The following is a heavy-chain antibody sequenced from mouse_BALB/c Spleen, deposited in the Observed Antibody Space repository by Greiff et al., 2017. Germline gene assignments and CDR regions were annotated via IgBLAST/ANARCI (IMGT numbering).Heavy chain of an antibody. CDR1: GFTFTDYY. CDR3: ARESLGRNAMDY. Sequence: DVQLQESGGGLVQPGGSLRLSCATSGFTFTDYYMSWVRQPPGKALEWLGFIRNKANGYTTEYSASVKGRFTISRDNSQSILYLQMNTLRAEDSATYYCARESLGRNAMDYWGQGTSVTVSS. CDR2: IRNKANGYTT. J-gene: IGHJ4*01. D-gene: IGHD4-1*01. V-gene: IGHV7-3*02.